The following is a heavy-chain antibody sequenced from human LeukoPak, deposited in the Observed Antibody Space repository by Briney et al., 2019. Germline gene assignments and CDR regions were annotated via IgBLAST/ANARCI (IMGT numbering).Heavy chain of an antibody. Sequence: GASVKVFCKASGYTFTVYYIHWVRQAPGQGLEWMGWINLNSGDTNYAQKFQGRVAMTRDTSISTAYMELGRLRSDDTAVYYCARGVLRDHFDYWGQGTLVIVSS. CDR2: INLNSGDT. D-gene: IGHD3-16*01. J-gene: IGHJ4*02. CDR3: ARGVLRDHFDY. V-gene: IGHV1-2*02. CDR1: GYTFTVYY.